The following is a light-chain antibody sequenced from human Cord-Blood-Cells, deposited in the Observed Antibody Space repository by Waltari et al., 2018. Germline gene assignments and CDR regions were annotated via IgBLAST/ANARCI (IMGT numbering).Light chain of an antibody. V-gene: IGLV2-23*03. Sequence: QSALTQPASVSGSPGQSITISCTGTSSDVGRYNLVSWYQQHQGKAPKLMIYEGSKRPSVMFNRFSGSKSGTTASLTISGLQAEDEADYYCCSYGGSSTFRVLFGGGTKLTVL. CDR3: CSYGGSSTFRVL. J-gene: IGLJ2*01. CDR2: EGS. CDR1: SSDVGRYNL.